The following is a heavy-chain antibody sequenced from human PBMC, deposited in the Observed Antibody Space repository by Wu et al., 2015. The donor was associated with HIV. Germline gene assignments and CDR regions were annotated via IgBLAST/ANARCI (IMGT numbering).Heavy chain of an antibody. D-gene: IGHD4-11*01. Sequence: QVQLVQSGAEVKKPGASVKVSCKASGYTFTDYYMHWVRQAPGQGLEWMGWINPNSGGTNYAQKFQGRVNHDQGHVHQAQPTXRAEQAERSDDTAPVYYCAKRNMGHEDDSRLVQKPGAFDISGAKGQWSP. CDR3: AKRNMGHEDDSRLVQKPGAFDIS. V-gene: IGHV1-2*02. CDR2: INPNSGGT. J-gene: IGHJ3*02. CDR1: GYTFTDYY.